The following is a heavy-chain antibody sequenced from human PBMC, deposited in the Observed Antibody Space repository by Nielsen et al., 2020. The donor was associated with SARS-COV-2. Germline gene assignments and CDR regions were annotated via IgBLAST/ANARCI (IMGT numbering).Heavy chain of an antibody. V-gene: IGHV3-30*03. Sequence: GGSLRLSCAASGFTFSSYGMHWVRQAPGKGLEWVAVISYDGSNKYYADSVKGRFTISRDNSKNTLYLQMNSLRAEDTAVYYCATLDYGDYAHYYYMEVWGVGTTVTVSS. CDR2: ISYDGSNK. J-gene: IGHJ6*03. CDR1: GFTFSSYG. D-gene: IGHD4-17*01. CDR3: ATLDYGDYAHYYYMEV.